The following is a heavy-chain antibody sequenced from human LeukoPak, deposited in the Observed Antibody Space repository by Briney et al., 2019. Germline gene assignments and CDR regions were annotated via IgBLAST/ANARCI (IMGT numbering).Heavy chain of an antibody. Sequence: PGESLRLSCTASGFTVSSNYMNWVRQAPGKGLEWVSYISSSSDSIYYADSVKGRFTISRDNAKNSLYLQMNSLRAEDTAVYYCASGVRVGPNIWGQGTLVTVSS. V-gene: IGHV3-48*04. CDR2: ISSSSDSI. CDR3: ASGVRVGPNI. J-gene: IGHJ4*02. D-gene: IGHD1-26*01. CDR1: GFTVSSNY.